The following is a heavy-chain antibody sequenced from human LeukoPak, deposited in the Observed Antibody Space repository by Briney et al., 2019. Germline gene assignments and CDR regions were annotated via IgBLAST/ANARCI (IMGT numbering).Heavy chain of an antibody. V-gene: IGHV3-7*01. CDR3: ARDSYYYYDSDAFDI. CDR1: GFTLSNYW. D-gene: IGHD3-22*01. J-gene: IGHJ3*02. Sequence: SGGSLRLSCAASGFTLSNYWMSWVRQAPGKGLEWVANIKQDGSEKYYVDSVKGRFTISRDNAKNSLYLQMNGLRAEDTAVYYCARDSYYYYDSDAFDIWGQGTMVTVSS. CDR2: IKQDGSEK.